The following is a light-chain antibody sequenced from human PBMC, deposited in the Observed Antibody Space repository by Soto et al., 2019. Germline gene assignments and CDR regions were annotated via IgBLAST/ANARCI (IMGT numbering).Light chain of an antibody. J-gene: IGKJ4*01. CDR1: QSVLYSSNNKNY. V-gene: IGKV4-1*01. CDR3: QQYYSTPLT. CDR2: WAS. Sequence: DILMTQSPDSLAGSLGERATINCKSSQSVLYSSNNKNYLAWYQQKPGQPPKLLIYWASNRESGVPDRFSGSGSGTDFTLSISSLQAEDVAVYYCQQYYSTPLTFGGGTKVEIK.